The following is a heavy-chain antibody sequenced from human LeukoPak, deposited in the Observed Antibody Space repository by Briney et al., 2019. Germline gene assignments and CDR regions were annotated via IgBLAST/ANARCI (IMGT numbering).Heavy chain of an antibody. Sequence: GGSLRLSCAASGIIFSNYWMHWVRQAPGKGLVWVSRINRDGSSTSYADSVKGRFTISRDNSKNTLYLQMNSLRAEDTAVYYCAKSTEAFGDFADAFDIWGQGTMVTVSS. CDR1: GIIFSNYW. CDR3: AKSTEAFGDFADAFDI. J-gene: IGHJ3*02. V-gene: IGHV3-74*01. CDR2: INRDGSST. D-gene: IGHD4-17*01.